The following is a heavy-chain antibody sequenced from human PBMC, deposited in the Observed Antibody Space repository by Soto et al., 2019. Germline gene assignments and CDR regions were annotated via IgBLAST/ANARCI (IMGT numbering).Heavy chain of an antibody. V-gene: IGHV3-64D*06. J-gene: IGHJ4*02. CDR3: VKQAHGLDGVAFDY. CDR1: GFIFSEST. Sequence: TGGSLRLSCSASGFIFSESTIYWVRQVPGKGLEAISAVSTNGRSTYYADSVKDRFTISRDNSKNTLFLQMGSLRPEDTAIYYCVKQAHGLDGVAFDYWGQGTQVTVSS. D-gene: IGHD2-15*01. CDR2: VSTNGRST.